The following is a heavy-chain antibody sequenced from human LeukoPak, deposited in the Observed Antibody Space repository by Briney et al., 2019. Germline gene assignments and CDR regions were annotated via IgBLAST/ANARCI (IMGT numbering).Heavy chain of an antibody. J-gene: IGHJ3*02. D-gene: IGHD3-22*01. Sequence: PSETLSLTCAVYGGSFSGYYWSWIRQPPGKGLEWIGEINHSGSTNYNPSLKSRVTISVDTSKNQFSLKLSSVTAADTAVYYCARSRNYYDSSGSGRLRGAFDIWGQGTMVTVSS. CDR2: INHSGST. CDR1: GGSFSGYY. CDR3: ARSRNYYDSSGSGRLRGAFDI. V-gene: IGHV4-34*01.